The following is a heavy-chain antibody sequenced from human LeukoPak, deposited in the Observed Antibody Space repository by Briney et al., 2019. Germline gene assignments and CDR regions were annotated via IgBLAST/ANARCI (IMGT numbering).Heavy chain of an antibody. CDR1: GYTFTSYY. Sequence: GASVKVSCKASGYTFTSYYMHWVRQAPGQGLEWMGIINPSGGSTSYAQKFQGRVTMTRDMSTSTVYMELSSLRSEDTAVYYCAREGGQDTAMVKLDYWGQGTLVTVSS. J-gene: IGHJ4*02. V-gene: IGHV1-46*01. CDR2: INPSGGST. CDR3: AREGGQDTAMVKLDY. D-gene: IGHD5-18*01.